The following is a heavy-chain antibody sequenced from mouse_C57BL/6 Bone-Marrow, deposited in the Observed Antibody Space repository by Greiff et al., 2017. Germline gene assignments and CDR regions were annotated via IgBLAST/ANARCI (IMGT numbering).Heavy chain of an antibody. Sequence: VKLMESGPGLVQPSQSLSITCTVSGFSLTSYGVHWVRQSPGKGLEWLGVIWRGGSTDYNAAFMSRLSITKDNSKSQVFFKMNSLQADDTAIYYCAKSYYGNSAWFAYWGQGTLVTVSA. CDR2: IWRGGST. CDR1: GFSLTSYG. CDR3: AKSYYGNSAWFAY. J-gene: IGHJ3*01. V-gene: IGHV2-5*01. D-gene: IGHD2-10*01.